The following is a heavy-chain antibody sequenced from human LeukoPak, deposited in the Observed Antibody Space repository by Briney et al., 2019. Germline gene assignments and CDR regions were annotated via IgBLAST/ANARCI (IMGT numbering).Heavy chain of an antibody. Sequence: SETLSLTCAVYGGSFSGYYWSWIRQPPGEGLEWIGEINHSGSTSYNPSLKSRVTISVDTSKSQFSLKLNSVTAADTAVYYCAREYGRWLQSGAYYFDYWGQETLVTASS. CDR3: AREYGRWLQSGAYYFDY. V-gene: IGHV4-34*01. CDR2: INHSGST. CDR1: GGSFSGYY. D-gene: IGHD5-24*01. J-gene: IGHJ4*02.